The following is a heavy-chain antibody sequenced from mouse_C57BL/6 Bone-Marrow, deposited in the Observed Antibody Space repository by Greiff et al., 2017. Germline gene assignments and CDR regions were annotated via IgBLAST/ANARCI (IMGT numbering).Heavy chain of an antibody. J-gene: IGHJ2*01. CDR1: GFSLTRYG. Sequence: VQLQQSGPGLVQPSQSLSITCTVSGFSLTRYGVHWVRQSPGKGLEWLGVIWRGGSTDYNAAFMSRLSITKDNSKSQVFFKMNSLQADDTAIYYCAKNRAYGNFYFDYWGQGTTLTVSS. D-gene: IGHD2-1*01. CDR3: AKNRAYGNFYFDY. V-gene: IGHV2-5*01. CDR2: IWRGGST.